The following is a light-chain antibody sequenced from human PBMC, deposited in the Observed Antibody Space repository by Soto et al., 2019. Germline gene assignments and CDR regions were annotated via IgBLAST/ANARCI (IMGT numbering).Light chain of an antibody. V-gene: IGLV2-14*01. Sequence: SVLTQPASVSGSPGQSITIPCPGTRSNVGGYNSVSWYQQHPGKAPKLMIYNVSNRPSGVSNRFSGSKSGNTASLTISGLQAEDEADYYSSSYTSSSTYVFGTGTKVTVL. J-gene: IGLJ1*01. CDR1: RSNVGGYNS. CDR2: NVS. CDR3: SSYTSSSTYV.